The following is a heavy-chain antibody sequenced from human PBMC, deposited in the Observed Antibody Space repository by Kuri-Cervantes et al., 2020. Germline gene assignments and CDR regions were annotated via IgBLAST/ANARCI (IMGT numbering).Heavy chain of an antibody. CDR2: INWNSGSI. CDR1: GFTFDDYA. J-gene: IGHJ6*02. D-gene: IGHD6-19*01. CDR3: ARDPTHSSGWGLSLYYYYYGMDV. Sequence: GGSLRLSCAASGFTFDDYAMHWVRQAPGKGLEWVSGINWNSGSIGYADSVKGRFTISRDNAKNSLYLQMNSLRAEDTAVYYCARDPTHSSGWGLSLYYYYYGMDVWGQGTTVTVSS. V-gene: IGHV3-9*01.